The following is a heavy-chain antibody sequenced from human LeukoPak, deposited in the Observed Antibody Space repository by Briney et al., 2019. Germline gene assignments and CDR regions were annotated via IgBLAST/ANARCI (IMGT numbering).Heavy chain of an antibody. CDR3: ARMIYCSGGSCSARPFDY. D-gene: IGHD2-15*01. CDR1: GYSFTSYW. CDR2: IYPGDSDT. J-gene: IGHJ4*02. Sequence: GESLKISCKGSGYSFTSYWIGWVRQMPGKGLEWMGIIYPGDSDTRYSPFFQGQVTISADKSISTAYLQWSSLKASGTAMYYCARMIYCSGGSCSARPFDYWGQGTLVTVSS. V-gene: IGHV5-51*01.